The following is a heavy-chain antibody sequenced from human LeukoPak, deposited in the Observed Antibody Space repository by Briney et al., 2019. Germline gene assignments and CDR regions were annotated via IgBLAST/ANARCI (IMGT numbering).Heavy chain of an antibody. CDR1: GGSISSRNW. Sequence: SETLSLTCAVSGGSISSRNWWSWLRQPPGRVLGWSGEIYHSGETNYNPSLKRRLTISVDQSKNQFSLRLSSVTAADTAMYYFARQGSSGYAFDIWGQGTMVTVSS. D-gene: IGHD3-22*01. CDR2: IYHSGET. J-gene: IGHJ3*02. V-gene: IGHV4-4*02. CDR3: ARQGSSGYAFDI.